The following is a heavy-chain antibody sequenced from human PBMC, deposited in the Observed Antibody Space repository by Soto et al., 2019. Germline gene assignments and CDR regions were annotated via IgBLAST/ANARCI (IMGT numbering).Heavy chain of an antibody. CDR1: GFTFINAS. CDR3: TTAPHRFKPLWFGEPQCEYMDV. D-gene: IGHD3-10*01. V-gene: IGHV3-15*01. CDR2: IKSKTDGGTT. J-gene: IGHJ6*04. Sequence: GRSLKLSSAASGFTFINASMSGVRHAPEKGLEWVGRIKSKTDGGTTDYAAPVKARFTISRDDSTNTLYLQMNSLKTEDTAVCSCTTAPHRFKPLWFGEPQCEYMDVWGAGITVTVFS.